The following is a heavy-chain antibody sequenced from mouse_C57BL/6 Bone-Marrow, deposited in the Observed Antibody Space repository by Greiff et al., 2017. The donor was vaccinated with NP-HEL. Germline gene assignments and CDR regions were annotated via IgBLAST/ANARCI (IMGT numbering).Heavy chain of an antibody. CDR1: GFTFSSYG. Sequence: EVQLVESGGDLVKPGGSLKLSCAASGFTFSSYGMSWVRQTPDKRLEWVATISSGGSYTYYPDSVKGRFTISRDNATNTLFLQLRSLTSEDTAMYYCARHTLHGYYGSSYFDYWGQGTTLTVSS. J-gene: IGHJ2*01. V-gene: IGHV5-6*01. CDR3: ARHTLHGYYGSSYFDY. CDR2: ISSGGSYT. D-gene: IGHD1-1*01.